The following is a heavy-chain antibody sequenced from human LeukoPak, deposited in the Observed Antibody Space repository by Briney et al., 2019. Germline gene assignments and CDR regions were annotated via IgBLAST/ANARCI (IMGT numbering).Heavy chain of an antibody. J-gene: IGHJ3*01. CDR3: ARHFYDFNKAFDV. V-gene: IGHV4-34*01. CDR2: INHSGST. Sequence: ETSETLSLTCAVYGGSFSGYYWSWIRQPPGKGLEWIGEINHSGSTNYNPSLKSRVTISVDTSKNQFSLKLSSVTAADTAVYYCARHFYDFNKAFDVWGQGTMVSVSS. D-gene: IGHD3-3*01. CDR1: GGSFSGYY.